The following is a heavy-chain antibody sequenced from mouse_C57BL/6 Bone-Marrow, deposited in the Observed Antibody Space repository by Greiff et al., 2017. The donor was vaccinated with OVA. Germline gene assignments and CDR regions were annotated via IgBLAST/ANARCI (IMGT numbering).Heavy chain of an antibody. V-gene: IGHV14-3*01. CDR1: GYTITNTY. CDR2: IDPANGNT. CDR3: ARRLLRN. J-gene: IGHJ3*01. Sequence: EVQLQQSVAELARPGASVKLSCTASGYTITNTYMHWVKQRPEQGLEWIGRIDPANGNTKYTPKFQGKATLTADTSSNTAYLQLSSLTSEDTAVYYCARRLLRNWGQGTLVTVSA.